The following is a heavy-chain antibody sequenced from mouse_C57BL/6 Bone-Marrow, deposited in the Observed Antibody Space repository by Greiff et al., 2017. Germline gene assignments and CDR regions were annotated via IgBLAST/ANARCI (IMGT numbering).Heavy chain of an antibody. CDR3: ALLRRAFFFAY. V-gene: IGHV1-64*01. J-gene: IGHJ3*01. CDR1: GYTFTSYW. CDR2: IHPNSGST. Sequence: QVQLQQPGAELVKPGASVKLSCKASGYTFTSYWMHWVKQRPGQGLEWIGMIHPNSGSTNYNEKFKSKATLTVDKSSSTAYMQLSGLTSEDSAVYYCALLRRAFFFAYWGQGTLVTVSA. D-gene: IGHD1-1*01.